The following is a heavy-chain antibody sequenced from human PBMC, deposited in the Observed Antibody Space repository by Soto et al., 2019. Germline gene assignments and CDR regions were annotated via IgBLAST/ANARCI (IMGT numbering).Heavy chain of an antibody. Sequence: QVQLEQSGAEVKRPGSSVKVSCKTSGGNFNTYPISWVRQAPGRRLEWMGKIIPIFGTPDYAQKFQGRVTITADEATTTVYMELRSLKSDDSAVYYCARDSRLWGSTGWKRENLFDIWGQGTMVTVSS. V-gene: IGHV1-69*18. D-gene: IGHD3-16*01. J-gene: IGHJ3*02. CDR2: IIPIFGTP. CDR1: GGNFNTYP. CDR3: ARDSRLWGSTGWKRENLFDI.